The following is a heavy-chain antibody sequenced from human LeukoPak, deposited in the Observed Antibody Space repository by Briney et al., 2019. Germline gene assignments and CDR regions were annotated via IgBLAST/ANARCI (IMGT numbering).Heavy chain of an antibody. Sequence: KASETLSLTCAVYGGSFSGYYWSWIRQPPGKGLEWIGEINHSGSTNYNPSLKSRVTISVDTSKNQFSLKLSSVTAADTAVYYCARHFYRLGRVVAATLGWFDPWGQGTLVTVSS. D-gene: IGHD2-15*01. J-gene: IGHJ5*02. CDR1: GGSFSGYY. CDR2: INHSGST. CDR3: ARHFYRLGRVVAATLGWFDP. V-gene: IGHV4-34*01.